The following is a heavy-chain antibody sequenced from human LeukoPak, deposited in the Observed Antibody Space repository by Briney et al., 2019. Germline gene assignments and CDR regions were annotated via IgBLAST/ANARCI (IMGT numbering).Heavy chain of an antibody. CDR3: ARHIYVDYYYYMDV. CDR1: GFTFDDYG. V-gene: IGHV3-20*04. CDR2: INWNGGST. Sequence: GGSLRLSCAASGFTFDDYGMSWVRQAPGKGLEWVSGINWNGGSTGYADSVKGRFTISRDNAKNSLYLQMNSLRAEDTVLYYCARHIYVDYYYYMDVWGKGTTVTVSS. J-gene: IGHJ6*03. D-gene: IGHD2-2*02.